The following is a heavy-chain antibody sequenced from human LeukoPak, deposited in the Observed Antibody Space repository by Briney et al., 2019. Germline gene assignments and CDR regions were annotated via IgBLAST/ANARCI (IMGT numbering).Heavy chain of an antibody. CDR2: ISTLGEST. CDR3: ARDQRYSYGYDN. Sequence: PGGSLRLSCAASGFTFSSFSMSWVRQAPGKGLEWVSAISTLGESTYYADSVKGRFTISRDNAKNSLYLQMNSLRAEDTAVYYCARDQRYSYGYDNWGQGTLVTVSS. D-gene: IGHD5-18*01. CDR1: GFTFSSFS. J-gene: IGHJ4*02. V-gene: IGHV3-21*04.